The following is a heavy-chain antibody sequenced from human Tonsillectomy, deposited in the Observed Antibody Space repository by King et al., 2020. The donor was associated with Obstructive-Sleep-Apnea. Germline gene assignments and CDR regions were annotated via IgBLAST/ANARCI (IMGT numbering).Heavy chain of an antibody. CDR2: IHYSGST. Sequence: QLQESGPGLVKRSETLSLTCTVSGGSISSSSYSWGWIRQPPGKGLEWIGSIHYSGSTNYNASLKSRVTVKVDTSKNQFSLKLSSVTAADTAVYYCARVTRSGYDFAGWFDPWGQGTLVTVSS. CDR1: GGSISSSSYS. J-gene: IGHJ5*02. D-gene: IGHD5-12*01. CDR3: ARVTRSGYDFAGWFDP. V-gene: IGHV4-39*07.